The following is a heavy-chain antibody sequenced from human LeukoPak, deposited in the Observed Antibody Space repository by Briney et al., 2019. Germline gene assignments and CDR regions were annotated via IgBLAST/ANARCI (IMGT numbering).Heavy chain of an antibody. CDR1: GFTVSSNY. CDR2: ISSSGSTI. J-gene: IGHJ4*02. Sequence: GGSLRLSCAASGFTVSSNYMSWVRQAPGKGLEWVSYISSSGSTIYYADSVKGRFTISRDNAKNSLYLQMNSLRAEDTAVYYCTSNIAAAGSFDYWGQGTLVTVSS. V-gene: IGHV3-11*04. D-gene: IGHD6-13*01. CDR3: TSNIAAAGSFDY.